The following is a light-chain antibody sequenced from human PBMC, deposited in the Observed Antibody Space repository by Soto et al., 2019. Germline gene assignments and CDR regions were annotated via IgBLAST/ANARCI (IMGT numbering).Light chain of an antibody. CDR2: GAS. V-gene: IGKV3-20*01. CDR3: QQYSSSQWT. J-gene: IGKJ1*01. CDR1: QSVSSSY. Sequence: EIVLTQSPGTLSLSPGERATLSCRANQSVSSSYLAWYQQNPGQAPRLLIYGASSRATGIPDRFSGSGSGTDFTLTISRLEPEDFAVYYCQQYSSSQWTFGQGTKVEIK.